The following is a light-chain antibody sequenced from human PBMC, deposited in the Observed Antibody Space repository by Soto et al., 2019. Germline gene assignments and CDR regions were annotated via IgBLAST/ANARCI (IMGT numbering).Light chain of an antibody. CDR2: LNSDGSH. CDR1: SGHSTYA. CDR3: QTWGTGIQVI. J-gene: IGLJ2*01. Sequence: QLVLTQSPSASASLGASVNLTCTLSSGHSTYAIAWHQQQPEKGPRYLMKLNSDGSHSKGDGIPDRFSGSSSGAERYLTISSLQSEDEADYYCQTWGTGIQVIFGGGTKLTV. V-gene: IGLV4-69*01.